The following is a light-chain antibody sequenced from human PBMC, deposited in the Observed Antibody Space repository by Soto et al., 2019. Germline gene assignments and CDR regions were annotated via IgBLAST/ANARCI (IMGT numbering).Light chain of an antibody. J-gene: IGKJ5*01. CDR1: QSVSSSY. V-gene: IGKV3-20*01. CDR3: QQYGRSPQID. Sequence: EIVLTQSPGTLSLSPGERATLSCRASQSVSSSYLAWYQQKPGQAPRLLIYGASSRATGIPDRFSGSGSGTDFTLTISRLEPEDFAVYYCQQYGRSPQIDFCKGTRLEI. CDR2: GAS.